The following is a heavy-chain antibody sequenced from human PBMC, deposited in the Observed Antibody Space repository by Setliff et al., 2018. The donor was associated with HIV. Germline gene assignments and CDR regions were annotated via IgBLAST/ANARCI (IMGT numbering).Heavy chain of an antibody. J-gene: IGHJ5*02. Sequence: GGSLRLSCGASGFSFSSYSMNWVRQAPGKGLEWVSYISPSSTIIYYPDSVKGRFTTSRDNARNSLYLEMNSLRADDTAVYYCAKWRVSSGWYGQWFDPWGQGTLVTVSS. D-gene: IGHD6-19*01. CDR3: AKWRVSSGWYGQWFDP. V-gene: IGHV3-48*01. CDR2: ISPSSTII. CDR1: GFSFSSYS.